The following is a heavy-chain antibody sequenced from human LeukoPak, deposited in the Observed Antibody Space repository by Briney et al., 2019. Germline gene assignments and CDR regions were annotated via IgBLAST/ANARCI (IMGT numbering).Heavy chain of an antibody. V-gene: IGHV4-61*01. CDR3: ARVTGYMIEDYFDY. Sequence: SETLSLTCSVSGVSISGHSYYWSWIRQPPGKGLEWIGYIYYSGSTNYNPSLKSRVTISVKTSKNQFSLKLSSVTAADTAVYYCARVTGYMIEDYFDYWGQGTLVTVSS. J-gene: IGHJ4*02. CDR2: IYYSGST. CDR1: GVSISGHSYY. D-gene: IGHD3-22*01.